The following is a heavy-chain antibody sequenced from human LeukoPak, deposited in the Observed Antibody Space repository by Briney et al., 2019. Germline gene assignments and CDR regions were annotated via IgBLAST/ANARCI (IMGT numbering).Heavy chain of an antibody. CDR2: ISSGSSTM. Sequence: GGSLRLSCAASGFTFSRYRMNWVRQAPGKGLEWVSYISSGSSTMFYADSVKGRFTISRDNAKNSLYLQMDSLGDEDTGVYYCVRAGSGWYFDSWGQGTLVTVSP. D-gene: IGHD6-19*01. V-gene: IGHV3-48*02. CDR3: VRAGSGWYFDS. CDR1: GFTFSRYR. J-gene: IGHJ4*02.